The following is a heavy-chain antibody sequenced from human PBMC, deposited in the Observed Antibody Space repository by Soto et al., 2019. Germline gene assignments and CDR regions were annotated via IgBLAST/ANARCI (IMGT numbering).Heavy chain of an antibody. V-gene: IGHV5-51*01. Sequence: PGESLKISCKGSGYSFTSYWIGWVRQMPGKGLEWMGFIYPGDSDTRYSPSFQGQVTISADKSISTAYLQWSSLKASDTAMYYCARRHYDGLAGMDVWGQGTTVTVSS. CDR3: ARRHYDGLAGMDV. CDR2: IYPGDSDT. CDR1: GYSFTSYW. D-gene: IGHD3-10*01. J-gene: IGHJ6*02.